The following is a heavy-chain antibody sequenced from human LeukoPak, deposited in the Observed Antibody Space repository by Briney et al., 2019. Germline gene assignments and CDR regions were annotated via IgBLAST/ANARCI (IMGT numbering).Heavy chain of an antibody. CDR2: VYPGDSDT. J-gene: IGHJ4*02. D-gene: IGHD4-17*01. CDR3: ARQRDYGDYIYSRYFDS. Sequence: KIGESLKISCKASGYSFTTYWIAWVRQLPGKGLELMGRVYPGDSDTTYSPSFQGQVTISADKSINTAYLQWSSLKASDTAMYYCARQRDYGDYIYSRYFDSWGQGTLVTVSS. V-gene: IGHV5-51*01. CDR1: GYSFTTYW.